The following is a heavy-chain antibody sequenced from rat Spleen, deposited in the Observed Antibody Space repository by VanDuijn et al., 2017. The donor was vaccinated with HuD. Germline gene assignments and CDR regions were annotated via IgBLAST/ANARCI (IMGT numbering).Heavy chain of an antibody. CDR3: AAGRYNWNWFAY. CDR1: GYSITSSYR. J-gene: IGHJ3*01. Sequence: EVQLQESGPGLVKPSQSLSLTCSVTGYSITSSYRWNWIRKFPGNKLEWMGYINSAGSPNYNPSLKSRISITRDTSKNQFFLQVNSVTTEDTATYYCAAGRYNWNWFAYWGQGTLVTVSS. D-gene: IGHD1-5*01. V-gene: IGHV3-3*01. CDR2: INSAGSP.